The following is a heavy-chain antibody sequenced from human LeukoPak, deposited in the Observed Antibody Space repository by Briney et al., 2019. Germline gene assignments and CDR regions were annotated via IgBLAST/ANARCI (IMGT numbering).Heavy chain of an antibody. CDR3: AKSVGYHSDRSGYYWLGTFDS. Sequence: GGSLRLSCVASGFTFSTYPMSWVRQAAGKGLEWVSAISGGGVNTYYADSVKGRFTISRDESKNTLYLQINSLRAEDTAVYYCAKSVGYHSDRSGYYWLGTFDSWDQGTLVTVSS. D-gene: IGHD3-22*01. CDR1: GFTFSTYP. CDR2: ISGGGVNT. V-gene: IGHV3-23*01. J-gene: IGHJ4*02.